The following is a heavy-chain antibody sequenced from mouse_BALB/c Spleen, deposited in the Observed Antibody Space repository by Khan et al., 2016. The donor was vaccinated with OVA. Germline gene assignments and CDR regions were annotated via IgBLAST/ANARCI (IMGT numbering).Heavy chain of an antibody. CDR3: ARDRIDY. CDR1: GYTFSSYW. V-gene: IGHV1-7*01. CDR2: INPTSGYT. J-gene: IGHJ2*01. Sequence: VQLQESGAEQAKPGASVKMSCKTSGYTFSSYWMHWVKQRPGKGLEWIGYINPTSGYTEYNEKFKDKATLSADKSSSTAYMQLTSLTSEDSAGYYCARDRIDYWGQGTTLTVSS.